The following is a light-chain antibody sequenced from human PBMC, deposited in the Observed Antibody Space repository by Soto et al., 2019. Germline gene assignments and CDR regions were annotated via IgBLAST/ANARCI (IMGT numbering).Light chain of an antibody. V-gene: IGLV4-69*01. J-gene: IGLJ2*01. CDR2: VDTDGSH. CDR1: SGHSSYA. Sequence: QSVLTQSPSASASLGASVKLTCTLSSGHSSYAIAWHQQQPEKGPRYLMKVDTDGSHNKGDGVPDRFSGSSSGAERYLTISSLHSEDEADYYCQTWGADIVVVGGGTKLTVL. CDR3: QTWGADIVV.